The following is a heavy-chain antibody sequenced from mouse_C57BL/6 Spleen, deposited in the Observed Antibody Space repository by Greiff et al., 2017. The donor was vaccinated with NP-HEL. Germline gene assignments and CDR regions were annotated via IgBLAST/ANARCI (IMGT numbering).Heavy chain of an antibody. CDR3: ASYGSSYRYAMDY. CDR1: GFTFSDYG. Sequence: EVQVVESGGGLVKPGGSLKLSCAASGFTFSDYGMHWVRQAPEKGLEWVAYISSGSSTIYYADTVKGRFTISRDNAKNTLFLQMTSLRSEDTAMYYCASYGSSYRYAMDYWGQGTSVTVSS. J-gene: IGHJ4*01. CDR2: ISSGSSTI. D-gene: IGHD1-1*01. V-gene: IGHV5-17*01.